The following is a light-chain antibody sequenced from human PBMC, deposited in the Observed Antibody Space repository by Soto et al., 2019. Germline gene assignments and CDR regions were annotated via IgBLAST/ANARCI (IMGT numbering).Light chain of an antibody. CDR1: QGISSA. V-gene: IGKV1-13*02. CDR3: QQLKSYPFT. J-gene: IGKJ5*01. Sequence: AIQLTQSPSSLSASVGDRVSITCRASQGISSALAWYQHKPGKPPKILIYDASSLQSGVPSRFSGSESGTECTLTVSSLQPEDFATYYCQQLKSYPFTFGQGTRREIK. CDR2: DAS.